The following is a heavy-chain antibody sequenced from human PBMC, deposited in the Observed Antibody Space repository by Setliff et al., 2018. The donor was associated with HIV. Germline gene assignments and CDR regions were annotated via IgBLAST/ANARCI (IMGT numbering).Heavy chain of an antibody. CDR2: IFYSGST. Sequence: SETLSLTCTVSGGSINRSPYYWGWIRQHPGKGLEWIASIFYSGSTYHTPSRRSRVTISVDTANNQFSLKVNSMTAADSAIYYCARVESGILGYWGRGTLVTVSS. J-gene: IGHJ4*02. D-gene: IGHD1-26*01. CDR3: ARVESGILGY. CDR1: GGSINRSPYY. V-gene: IGHV4-39*07.